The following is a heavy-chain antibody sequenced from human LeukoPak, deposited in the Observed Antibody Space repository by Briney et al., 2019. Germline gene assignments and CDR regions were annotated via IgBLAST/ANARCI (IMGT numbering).Heavy chain of an antibody. V-gene: IGHV1-18*01. Sequence: ASVKVSCKASGYTFTSYGISWVRQAPGQGLEWMGWISAYNGNTNYAQKFQGRVTMTEDTSTDTAYMELSSLRSEDTAVYYCATDLSLGIVPAAKLDPWGQGTLVTVSS. CDR3: ATDLSLGIVPAAKLDP. J-gene: IGHJ5*02. D-gene: IGHD2-2*01. CDR2: ISAYNGNT. CDR1: GYTFTSYG.